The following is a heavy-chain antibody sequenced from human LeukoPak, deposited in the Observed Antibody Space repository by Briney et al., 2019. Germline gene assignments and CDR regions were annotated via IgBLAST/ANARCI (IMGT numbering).Heavy chain of an antibody. Sequence: ASVKLSCKTSGFTFTGYYIHWVRQAPGQRLEWLGWINPTSGGTDYAQKFQGRLTMTRNTSISTAYMELSSLRSEDTAVYYCARGLITMIVVVTDNWFDPWGQGALVTVSS. J-gene: IGHJ5*02. CDR3: ARGLITMIVVVTDNWFDP. V-gene: IGHV1-2*02. CDR1: GFTFTGYY. D-gene: IGHD3-22*01. CDR2: INPTSGGT.